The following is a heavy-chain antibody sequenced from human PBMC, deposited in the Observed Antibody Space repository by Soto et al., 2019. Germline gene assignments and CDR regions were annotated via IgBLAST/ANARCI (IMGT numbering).Heavy chain of an antibody. V-gene: IGHV3-23*01. CDR3: AKPLDCSGGSCYGGVFDD. Sequence: GGSLRLSCAASGFTFSSYAMSWVRQAPGKGLEWVSAISGSGGSTYYADSVKGRFTISRDNSKNTLYLQMNSLRAEDTAVYYCAKPLDCSGGSCYGGVFDDWGQGTLVTVSS. CDR2: ISGSGGST. CDR1: GFTFSSYA. J-gene: IGHJ4*02. D-gene: IGHD2-15*01.